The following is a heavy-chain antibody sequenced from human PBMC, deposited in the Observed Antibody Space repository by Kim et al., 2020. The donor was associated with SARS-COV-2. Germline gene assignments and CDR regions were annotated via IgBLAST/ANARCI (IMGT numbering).Heavy chain of an antibody. CDR3: ARDPSYDSSGYQGWFDP. CDR2: ISSSSSTI. V-gene: IGHV3-48*04. Sequence: GGSLRLSCAASGFTFSSYSMNWVRQAPGKGLEWVSYISSSSSTIYYADSVKGRFTISRDNAKNSLYLQMNSLRAEDTAVYYCARDPSYDSSGYQGWFDPWGQGTLVTVSS. CDR1: GFTFSSYS. J-gene: IGHJ5*02. D-gene: IGHD3-22*01.